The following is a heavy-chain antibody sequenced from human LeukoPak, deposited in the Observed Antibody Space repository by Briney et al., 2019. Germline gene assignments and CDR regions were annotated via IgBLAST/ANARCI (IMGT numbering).Heavy chain of an antibody. D-gene: IGHD2-2*01. J-gene: IGHJ6*02. CDR2: IKRKSDGGIT. CDR1: GFTFSNAW. V-gene: IGHV3-15*01. CDR3: TTGQNQLLYYYGMDV. Sequence: PGGSLRLSCAASGFTFSNAWMSWVRQAPGKGLEWVGRIKRKSDGGITDYAAPVKGRFTISRDDSKNTLYLQMNSLKTEDTAVYYCTTGQNQLLYYYGMDVWGQGTTVTVSS.